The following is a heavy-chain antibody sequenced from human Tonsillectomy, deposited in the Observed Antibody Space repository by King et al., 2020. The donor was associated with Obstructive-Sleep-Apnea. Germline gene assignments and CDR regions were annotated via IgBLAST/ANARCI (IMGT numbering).Heavy chain of an antibody. J-gene: IGHJ3*02. V-gene: IGHV3-30*18. CDR3: AKPTPWTIGEVDAFDI. CDR2: ISYDGSNK. D-gene: IGHD3-10*01. Sequence: VQLVESGGGVVQPGRSLRLSCAASGFTFSSYGMHWVRQAPGKGLEWVAVISYDGSNKYYADSVKGRFTISRDNSKNKLYLQMNSLRAEDTAVYYCAKPTPWTIGEVDAFDIWGQGTMVTVSS. CDR1: GFTFSSYG.